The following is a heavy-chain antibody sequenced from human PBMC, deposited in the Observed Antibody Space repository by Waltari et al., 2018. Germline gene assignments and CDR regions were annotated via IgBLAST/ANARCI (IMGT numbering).Heavy chain of an antibody. CDR1: GYSISSGYY. CDR2: LYHSGSS. D-gene: IGHD4-17*01. V-gene: IGHV4-38-2*01. J-gene: IGHJ4*02. Sequence: QVQLQESGPGLVKPSETLSLTCAVSGYSISSGYYSGWIRQPPGKGLGWVGSLYHSGSSYNNPSHKRGVTIAVDTSKSKFARKLSSVTAADTAVYYCAGARTTAGWTTFDYWGQGTLGTVSS. CDR3: AGARTTAGWTTFDY.